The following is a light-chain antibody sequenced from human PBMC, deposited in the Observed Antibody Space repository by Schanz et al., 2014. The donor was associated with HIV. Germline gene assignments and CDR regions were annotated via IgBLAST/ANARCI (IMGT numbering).Light chain of an antibody. J-gene: IGLJ3*02. V-gene: IGLV2-14*03. CDR2: DVS. CDR1: SSDVGGYNY. CDR3: SSFTSSNTWV. Sequence: QSALTQPPSASGSPGQSITIPCTGTSSDVGGYNYVAWYQQHPGKAPKLMIYDVSDRPSGVSNRFSGSKSANTASLTISGLQAEDEADYHCSSFTSSNTWVFGGGTKLTVL.